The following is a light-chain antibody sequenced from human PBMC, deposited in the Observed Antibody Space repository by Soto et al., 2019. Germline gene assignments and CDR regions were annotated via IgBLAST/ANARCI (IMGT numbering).Light chain of an antibody. J-gene: IGKJ4*01. Sequence: DLQVTQSPSSLSASVGDRVTISCRASQIINTYLNWYQHRPGQAPTLLIYSASILQSGVPSRFPGSGSGTDFILTISSLQPEDFAIYYSQQSYSNPLTFGGGTKVEIK. CDR3: QQSYSNPLT. CDR2: SAS. CDR1: QIINTY. V-gene: IGKV1-39*01.